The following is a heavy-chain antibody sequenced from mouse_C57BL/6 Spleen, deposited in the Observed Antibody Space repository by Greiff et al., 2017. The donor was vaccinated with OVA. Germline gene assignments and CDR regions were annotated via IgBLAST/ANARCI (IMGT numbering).Heavy chain of an antibody. CDR3: ARSGYYGSSYD. J-gene: IGHJ2*01. CDR1: GYAFSSYW. V-gene: IGHV1-80*01. CDR2: IYPGDGDT. Sequence: VQLVESGAELVKPGASVKISCKASGYAFSSYWMNWVKQRPGKGLEWIGQIYPGDGDTNYNGKFKGKATLTADKSSSTAYMQLSSLTSEDSAVYFCARSGYYGSSYDWGQGTTLTVSS. D-gene: IGHD1-1*01.